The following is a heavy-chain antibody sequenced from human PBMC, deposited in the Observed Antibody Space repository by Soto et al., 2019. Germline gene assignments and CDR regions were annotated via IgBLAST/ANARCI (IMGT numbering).Heavy chain of an antibody. Sequence: QVQLVQSGAEVRQPASSVKVSCKTSGGTFSSYAISLVRQAPGQGLEWMGGIVPIVDKSTYAQKFQGRVTITADESTSTVYMELSSLRSDDTGVYYCVRVVAIPGYPDNWCQGTLVTVSS. D-gene: IGHD5-12*01. CDR1: GGTFSSYA. J-gene: IGHJ4*02. CDR2: IVPIVDKS. V-gene: IGHV1-69*12. CDR3: VRVVAIPGYPDN.